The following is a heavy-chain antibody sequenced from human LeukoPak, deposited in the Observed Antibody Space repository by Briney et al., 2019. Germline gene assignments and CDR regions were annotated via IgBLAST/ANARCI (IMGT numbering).Heavy chain of an antibody. Sequence: ASVKVSCKASGYTFSGYYMQWVRQAPGQGLEWMGWINPNSGGTNYAQKFQGRVTMTRDTSISTAYMELSRLRSDDTAVYYCARDFPETNYDSRPLRNAFDIWGQGTMVTVSS. V-gene: IGHV1-2*02. CDR2: INPNSGGT. CDR1: GYTFSGYY. J-gene: IGHJ3*02. CDR3: ARDFPETNYDSRPLRNAFDI. D-gene: IGHD3-22*01.